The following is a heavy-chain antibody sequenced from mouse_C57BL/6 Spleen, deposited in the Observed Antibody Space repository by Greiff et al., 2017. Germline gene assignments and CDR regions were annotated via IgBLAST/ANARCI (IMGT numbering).Heavy chain of an antibody. V-gene: IGHV1-69*01. CDR2: IDPSDSYT. Sequence: QVQLQQPGAELVMPGASVKLSCKASGYTFTSYWMHWVKQRPGQGLEWIGEIDPSDSYTNYNQKFKGKSTLTVDKSSSTAYMQLSSLTSEDSAVYYCASLGGSSYLGYWGQGTTLTVSS. D-gene: IGHD1-1*01. CDR1: GYTFTSYW. J-gene: IGHJ2*01. CDR3: ASLGGSSYLGY.